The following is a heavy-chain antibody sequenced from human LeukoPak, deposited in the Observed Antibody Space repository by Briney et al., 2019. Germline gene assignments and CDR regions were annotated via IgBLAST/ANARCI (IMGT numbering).Heavy chain of an antibody. CDR3: ARNGYCSGGSCYFIFDY. J-gene: IGHJ4*02. CDR2: ISSSSSTI. V-gene: IGHV3-48*01. CDR1: GFTFSSYS. Sequence: GGSLRLSCAASGFTFSSYSMNWVRQAPGKGLEWVSSISSSSSTIYYADSVKGRFTISRDNAKNSLYLQMNSLRAEDTAVYYCARNGYCSGGSCYFIFDYWGQGTLVTVSS. D-gene: IGHD2-15*01.